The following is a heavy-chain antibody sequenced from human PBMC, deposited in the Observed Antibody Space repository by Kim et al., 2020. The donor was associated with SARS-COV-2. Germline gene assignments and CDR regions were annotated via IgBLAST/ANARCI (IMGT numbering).Heavy chain of an antibody. CDR3: ARPGDDIPTLDY. D-gene: IGHD3-9*01. J-gene: IGHJ4*02. CDR2: INSDGSST. CDR1: GFTFSSYW. Sequence: GGSLRLSCAASGFTFSSYWMHWVRQAPGKGLVWVSRINSDGSSTSYADSVKGRFTISRDNAKNTLYLQMNSLRAEDTAVYYCARPGDDIPTLDYWGQGTLVTVSS. V-gene: IGHV3-74*01.